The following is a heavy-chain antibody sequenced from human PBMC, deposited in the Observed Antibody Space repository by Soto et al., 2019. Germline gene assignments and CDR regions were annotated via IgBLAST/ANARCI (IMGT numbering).Heavy chain of an antibody. CDR2: IYHSGST. V-gene: IGHV4-38-2*01. CDR1: GYSISSGYY. Sequence: NPSDTLSLTCAVSGYSISSGYYWGWIRQPPGKGLEWIGSIYHSGSTYYNPSLKSRVTISVDTSKNQFSLKLSSVTAADTAVYYCARLPYGSGSYYLGNDAFDIWGQGTMVTVSS. J-gene: IGHJ3*02. D-gene: IGHD3-10*01. CDR3: ARLPYGSGSYYLGNDAFDI.